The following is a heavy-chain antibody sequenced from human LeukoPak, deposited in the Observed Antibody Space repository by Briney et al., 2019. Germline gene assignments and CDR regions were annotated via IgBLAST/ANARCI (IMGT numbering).Heavy chain of an antibody. D-gene: IGHD3-10*01. J-gene: IGHJ4*02. V-gene: IGHV3-30-3*01. CDR1: GFTFSSYA. Sequence: GGSLRLSCAASGFTFSSYAMHWVRQAPGKGLEWVAVISYDGSNKYYADSVKGRFTISRDNSKNTLYLQMNSLRAEDTAVYYCARERSRSLKFDYWGQGTLVTVSS. CDR2: ISYDGSNK. CDR3: ARERSRSLKFDY.